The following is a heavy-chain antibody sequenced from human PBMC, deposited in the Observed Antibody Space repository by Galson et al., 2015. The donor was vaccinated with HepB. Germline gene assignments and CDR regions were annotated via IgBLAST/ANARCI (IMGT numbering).Heavy chain of an antibody. CDR3: ARDRNPTDDDGDYPDASDI. J-gene: IGHJ3*02. V-gene: IGHV3-66*01. CDR2: IYSGGST. CDR1: GFTVRSNY. D-gene: IGHD4-17*01. Sequence: SLRLSCAASGFTVRSNYMRWVRQAPGKGLEWVSVIYSGGSTYSADSVKGRFTISRDNSKNTLYLQMNSLSAEDTAVYYCARDRNPTDDDGDYPDASDIWGQGTMVTVSS.